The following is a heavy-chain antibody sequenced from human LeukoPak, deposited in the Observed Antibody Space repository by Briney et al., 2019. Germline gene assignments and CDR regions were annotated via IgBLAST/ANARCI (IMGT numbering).Heavy chain of an antibody. J-gene: IGHJ4*02. CDR1: GFTFSSYA. CDR3: ARDRDYYDSSGKFDY. Sequence: PGGSLRLSCAASGFTFSSYAMHWVRQAPGKGLEWVAVISYDGSNKYYADSVTGRFTISRDNSKNTLYLQMNSLRAEDTAVYYCARDRDYYDSSGKFDYWGQGTLVTVSS. CDR2: ISYDGSNK. D-gene: IGHD3-22*01. V-gene: IGHV3-30-3*01.